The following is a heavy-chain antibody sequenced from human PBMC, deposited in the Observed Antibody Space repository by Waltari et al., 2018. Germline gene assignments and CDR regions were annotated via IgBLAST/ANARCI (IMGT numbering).Heavy chain of an antibody. CDR3: ARHEVPNWGYYFDY. V-gene: IGHV4-38-2*01. CDR2: IDHSGST. J-gene: IGHJ4*02. CDR1: GYSISRGYY. Sequence: QVQLQESGPGLVKPSETLSLTCAVSGYSISRGYYWGWIRQPPGKGLEWIGSIDHSGSTYYHPSLKSRVTISVDTSKNQFSLKLSSVTAADTAVYYCARHEVPNWGYYFDYWGQGTLVTVSS. D-gene: IGHD7-27*01.